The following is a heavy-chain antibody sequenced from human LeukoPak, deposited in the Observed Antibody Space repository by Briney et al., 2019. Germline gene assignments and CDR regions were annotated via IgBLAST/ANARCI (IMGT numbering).Heavy chain of an antibody. J-gene: IGHJ6*02. CDR3: GKRELWHGSGEDA. Sequence: GGSLRLSCAASGFTFNNYAMSWFRQTPGKGLEWVSAISGSGDRTYYAESVKGRFSISRDNSKNALYLQMHSLRAEDTAVYYCGKRELWHGSGEDAWGQGTTVTVSS. V-gene: IGHV3-23*01. D-gene: IGHD3-10*01. CDR1: GFTFNNYA. CDR2: ISGSGDRT.